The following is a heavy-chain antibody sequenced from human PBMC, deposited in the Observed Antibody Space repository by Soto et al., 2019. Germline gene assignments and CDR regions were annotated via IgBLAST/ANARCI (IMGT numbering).Heavy chain of an antibody. V-gene: IGHV3-9*01. D-gene: IGHD3-10*01. CDR1: GFTFDDYA. Sequence: EVQLVESGGDLVQPGRSLRLSCAVSGFTFDDYAMHWVRQVPGKGLQWVSGISWNGGRVAYAESVKGRFTISRDNAKSSLHLQMSSLRPEDTALYYCVKDVTQRGYGSGSLITRFDYWGQGTLVTVST. CDR2: ISWNGGRV. J-gene: IGHJ4*02. CDR3: VKDVTQRGYGSGSLITRFDY.